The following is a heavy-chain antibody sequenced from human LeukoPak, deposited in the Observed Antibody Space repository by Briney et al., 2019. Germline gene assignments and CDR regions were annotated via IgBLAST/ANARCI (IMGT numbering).Heavy chain of an antibody. CDR2: IYYSGST. CDR1: GGSISSYY. CDR3: ARGMVRGLNFDY. Sequence: SETLSLTCTVSGGSISSYYWSWIRQPPGKGLEWIGYIYYSGSTNYNPSLKSRVTISVDTSKNQFSLKLSSVTAADTAVYYCARGMVRGLNFDYWGQGTLVTVSS. V-gene: IGHV4-59*01. J-gene: IGHJ4*02. D-gene: IGHD3-10*01.